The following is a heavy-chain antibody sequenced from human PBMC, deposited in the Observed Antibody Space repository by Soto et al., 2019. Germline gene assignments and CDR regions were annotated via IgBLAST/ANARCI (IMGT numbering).Heavy chain of an antibody. CDR2: IYHSGST. J-gene: IGHJ4*02. CDR1: GGSISSGGYS. V-gene: IGHV4-30-2*01. D-gene: IGHD3-22*01. CDR3: ARARRYYDSSGYYYYFDY. Sequence: SETLSLTCAVSGGSISSGGYSWSWIRQPPGKGLEWIGYIYHSGSTYYNPSLKSRVTISVDRSKNQFSLKLSSVTAADTAVYYCARARRYYDSSGYYYYFDYWGQGTLVTVSS.